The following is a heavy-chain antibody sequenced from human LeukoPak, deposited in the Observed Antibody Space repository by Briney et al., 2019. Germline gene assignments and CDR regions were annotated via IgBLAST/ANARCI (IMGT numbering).Heavy chain of an antibody. D-gene: IGHD1-1*01. CDR3: ARVYNWNDGDYYYGMDV. Sequence: GESLKISCKGSGYSFTSYWIGWVRQMPGKGLEWMGIIYPGDSDTRYSPSFQGQVTISADKCISTAYLQWSSLKASGTAMYYCARVYNWNDGDYYYGMDVWGKGTTVTVSS. V-gene: IGHV5-51*01. CDR2: IYPGDSDT. CDR1: GYSFTSYW. J-gene: IGHJ6*04.